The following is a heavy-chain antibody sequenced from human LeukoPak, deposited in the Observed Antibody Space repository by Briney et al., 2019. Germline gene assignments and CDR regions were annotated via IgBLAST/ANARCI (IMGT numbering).Heavy chain of an antibody. CDR3: ARDQSYYDSSGYRGGYFDY. CDR2: IYYSGST. CDR1: GGSISSYY. Sequence: SETLSLTCTVSGGSISSYYWSWIRQPPGKGLEWIGCIYYSGSTNYNPSLKSRVTISVDTSKNQFSLKLSSVTAADTAVYYCARDQSYYDSSGYRGGYFDYWGQGTLVTVSS. J-gene: IGHJ4*02. V-gene: IGHV4-59*01. D-gene: IGHD3-22*01.